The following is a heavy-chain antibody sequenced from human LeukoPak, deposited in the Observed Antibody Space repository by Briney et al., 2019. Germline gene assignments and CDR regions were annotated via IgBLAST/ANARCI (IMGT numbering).Heavy chain of an antibody. D-gene: IGHD4-23*01. Sequence: SETLSLTCTVSGGSISSYYWSWIRQRPGKGLEWIGSIYHSGSTYYNPSLKSRVTISVDTSKNQFSLKLSSVTAADTAVYYCAKDYSGNSPFDYWGQGTLVTVSS. CDR1: GGSISSYY. CDR3: AKDYSGNSPFDY. CDR2: IYHSGST. J-gene: IGHJ4*02. V-gene: IGHV4-38-2*02.